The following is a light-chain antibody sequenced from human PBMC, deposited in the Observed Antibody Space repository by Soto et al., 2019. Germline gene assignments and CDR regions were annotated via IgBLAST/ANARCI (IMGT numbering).Light chain of an antibody. CDR1: SSDVGDFNY. CDR3: SSYSSSTTHVV. CDR2: DVT. J-gene: IGLJ2*01. Sequence: QSVLTQPASVSGSPGRSVTISCTGTSSDVGDFNYVSWYQHLPGRAPKLIIYDVTNRPSGISYRFSASKSGRTASLTISGLQAEDEADCYCSSYSSSTTHVVFGGGTKLTVL. V-gene: IGLV2-14*03.